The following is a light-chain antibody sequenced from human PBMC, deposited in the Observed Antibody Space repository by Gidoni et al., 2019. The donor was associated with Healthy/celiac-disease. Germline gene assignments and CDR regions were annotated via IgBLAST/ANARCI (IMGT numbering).Light chain of an antibody. CDR1: NIGSKS. J-gene: IGLJ1*01. CDR3: QVWDSSSDHPYV. Sequence: SSLLTPPPSVSVAPGKTARITCGGNNIGSKSVHWYQQKPGQAPVLVIYYDSDRPAGSPERFSGSNSGNTATLTISRVEAGDEADYYCQVWDSSSDHPYVFGTGTKVTVL. V-gene: IGLV3-21*04. CDR2: YDS.